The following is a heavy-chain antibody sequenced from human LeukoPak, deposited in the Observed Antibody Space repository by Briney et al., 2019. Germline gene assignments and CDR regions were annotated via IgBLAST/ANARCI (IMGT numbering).Heavy chain of an antibody. D-gene: IGHD3-22*01. Sequence: GGSLRLSCAASGFTFSSYWMHWVRQAPGKGLEWVAFIRYDGSNKYYADSVKGRFTISRDNSKNTLYLQMNSLRAEDTAVYYCAKTYYYDSSVGYWGQGTLVTVSS. CDR3: AKTYYYDSSVGY. V-gene: IGHV3-30*02. CDR1: GFTFSSYW. J-gene: IGHJ4*02. CDR2: IRYDGSNK.